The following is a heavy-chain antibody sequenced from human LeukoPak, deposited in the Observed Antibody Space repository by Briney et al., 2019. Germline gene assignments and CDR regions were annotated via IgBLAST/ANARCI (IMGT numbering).Heavy chain of an antibody. D-gene: IGHD6-13*01. CDR2: ISAYNGNT. CDR3: AREVVYSSSYYGRFDP. J-gene: IGHJ5*02. V-gene: IGHV1-18*01. CDR1: GYTFTSYG. Sequence: ASVKVSCXASGYTFTSYGISWVRQAPGQGLVWMGWISAYNGNTNYAQKLQGRVTMTTDTSTSTAYMQLSSLRSGDTAVYYCAREVVYSSSYYGRFDPWGQGTLVTVSS.